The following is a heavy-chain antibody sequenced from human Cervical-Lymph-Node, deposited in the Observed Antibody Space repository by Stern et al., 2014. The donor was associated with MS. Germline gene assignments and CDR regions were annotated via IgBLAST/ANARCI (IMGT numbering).Heavy chain of an antibody. J-gene: IGHJ3*02. CDR3: ARGLLGSENAFDI. CDR1: GYTFTSYG. D-gene: IGHD2-15*01. V-gene: IGHV1-18*01. Sequence: VQLVESGAEVKKPGASVKVSCKASGYTFTSYGISWVRQAHGKGLEWMGCISAYNGNTNYAQKLQGRVTMTTDTSTSTACMELRSLRSDDTAVYYCARGLLGSENAFDIWGQGTMVTVSS. CDR2: ISAYNGNT.